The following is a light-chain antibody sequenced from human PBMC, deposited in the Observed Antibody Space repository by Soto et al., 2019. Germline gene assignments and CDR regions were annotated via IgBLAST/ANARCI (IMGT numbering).Light chain of an antibody. CDR1: QTISSW. Sequence: DIQMTQSPSTLSGSVGDRVTITCRASQTISSWLAWYQQKPGKAHKLLIYKAYSLESGVQSRFSGSGSGTEFTLTIRSLQPDDFATYYCKQYNSYSWTFGQGTKVDI. V-gene: IGKV1-5*03. J-gene: IGKJ1*01. CDR3: KQYNSYSWT. CDR2: KAY.